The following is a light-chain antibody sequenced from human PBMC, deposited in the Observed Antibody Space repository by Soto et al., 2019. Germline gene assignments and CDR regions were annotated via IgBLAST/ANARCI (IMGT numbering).Light chain of an antibody. Sequence: DIEMTQSPSTLSSSVGDRVIITCRASQSISTWLAWYQQKPGKAPNLLIYDASSLEGGVPSRFSGSGSGTEFTLTISSLQPDDFATYYCQQYQSYSWTFGQGTKVDIK. J-gene: IGKJ1*01. CDR2: DAS. CDR3: QQYQSYSWT. V-gene: IGKV1-5*01. CDR1: QSISTW.